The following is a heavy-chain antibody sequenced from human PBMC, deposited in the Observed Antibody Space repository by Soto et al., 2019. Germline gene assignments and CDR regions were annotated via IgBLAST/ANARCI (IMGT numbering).Heavy chain of an antibody. CDR2: IYYSGST. Sequence: SETLSLTCTVSGGSISSSSYYWGWIRQPPGKGLEWIGSIYYSGSTYYNPSLKSRVTISVDTSKNQFSLKLSSVTAADTAVYYCATHPQVGATTLDYWGQGTLVTVSS. CDR1: GGSISSSSYY. V-gene: IGHV4-39*01. D-gene: IGHD1-26*01. CDR3: ATHPQVGATTLDY. J-gene: IGHJ4*02.